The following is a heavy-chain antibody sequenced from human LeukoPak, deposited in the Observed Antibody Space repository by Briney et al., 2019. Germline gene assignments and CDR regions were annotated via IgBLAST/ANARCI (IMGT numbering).Heavy chain of an antibody. V-gene: IGHV3-7*01. CDR3: AREFSSATNFDY. J-gene: IGHJ4*02. D-gene: IGHD6-6*01. Sequence: GGSLRLSCAASGFTVSSNYMTWVRPAPGKGLEWVANIKQDGSEKYYVDSVKGRFTISRDNAKNSLYLQMNRLRAEDTAVYYCAREFSSATNFDYWGQGTLVTVSS. CDR2: IKQDGSEK. CDR1: GFTVSSNY.